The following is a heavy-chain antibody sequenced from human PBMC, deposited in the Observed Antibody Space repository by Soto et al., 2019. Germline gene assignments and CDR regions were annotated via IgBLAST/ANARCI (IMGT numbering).Heavy chain of an antibody. Sequence: QVPLVQSGAEVKKPGASLKVSCKASGYTFSNFGVSWVRQAPGQGLEWIGWINPDNGDTNYGQKFQGRATMTTDTFTDAAYMEVRGPGSYDTAVYYCARGVPVSANLNYYMHVCGGGDKVTV. V-gene: IGHV1-18*01. J-gene: IGHJ6*03. D-gene: IGHD3-10*02. CDR2: INPDNGDT. CDR1: GYTFSNFG. CDR3: ARGVPVSANLNYYMHV.